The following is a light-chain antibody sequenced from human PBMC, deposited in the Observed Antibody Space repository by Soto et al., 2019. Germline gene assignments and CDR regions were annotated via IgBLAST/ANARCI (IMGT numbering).Light chain of an antibody. J-gene: IGKJ1*01. V-gene: IGKV3-20*01. CDR2: GAS. CDR1: QSVSSSY. CDR3: QQYGSSLGP. Sequence: EIVLTQSPGTLSLSPGERATLSCRASQSVSSSYLAWYQQKPGQAPGLLIYGASSRATGIPDRFSGSGSGTDFTLTISRLEPEDFAVYYFQQYGSSLGPFGQGTQVAIK.